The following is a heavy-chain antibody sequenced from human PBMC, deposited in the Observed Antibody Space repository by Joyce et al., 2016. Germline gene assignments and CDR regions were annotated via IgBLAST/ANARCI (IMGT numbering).Heavy chain of an antibody. V-gene: IGHV3-48*02. CDR2: ISSSSSTI. Sequence: ELQLVESRGGLVQPGGSLRLSWLASGFYFSTYSMNWVRQARGKGLEWVSDISSSSSTIFYANSVKGPFTISIDNAKNSLYLQMNSLRDEDTAVYYCARDRKWLGDFDYWGQGTLVTVSS. CDR3: ARDRKWLGDFDY. CDR1: GFYFSTYS. D-gene: IGHD6-19*01. J-gene: IGHJ4*02.